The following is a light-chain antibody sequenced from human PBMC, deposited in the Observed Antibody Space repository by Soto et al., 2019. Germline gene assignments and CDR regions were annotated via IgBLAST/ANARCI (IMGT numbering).Light chain of an antibody. CDR1: QSFNSIY. V-gene: IGKV3-20*01. CDR2: SRS. J-gene: IGKJ1*01. Sequence: ETVLPLSPSTLPMFPGERATLSCRTSQSFNSIYLARYHQKPGQSPRLLLYSRSTWSTRIPDRFIGIGAGGSCSRTISRVERVGFAVYWCQRYDSWTYGQGTKV. CDR3: QRYDSWT.